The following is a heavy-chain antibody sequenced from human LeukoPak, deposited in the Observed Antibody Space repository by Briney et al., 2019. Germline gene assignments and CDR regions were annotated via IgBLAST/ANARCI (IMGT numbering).Heavy chain of an antibody. CDR3: AKGTSSWHEFDS. D-gene: IGHD6-13*01. V-gene: IGHV3-43D*04. CDR2: INWDGDNT. CDR1: GFVFEDYT. J-gene: IGHJ4*02. Sequence: GGSLRLSCVASGFVFEDYTMHWVRQAPGKGLDWVSLINWDGDNTHYADSVKGRFTISRDNSKNYLYLQMNSLRAEGTALYYCAKGTSSWHEFDSWGQGTLVTVSS.